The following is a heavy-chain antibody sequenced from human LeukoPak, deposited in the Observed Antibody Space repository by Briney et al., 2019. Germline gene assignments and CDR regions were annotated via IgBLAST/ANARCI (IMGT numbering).Heavy chain of an antibody. Sequence: GASVKVSCKASGYTFTSYGLSWVRQAPGQGLEWMGWISPYNGNTNYAQKCQGRVTMTTDTSTSTAYMELRSLRSDDTAVYYCARGLSMVRGVIFYYGMDVWGQGTTVTVSS. D-gene: IGHD3-10*01. V-gene: IGHV1-18*01. CDR3: ARGLSMVRGVIFYYGMDV. CDR2: ISPYNGNT. J-gene: IGHJ6*02. CDR1: GYTFTSYG.